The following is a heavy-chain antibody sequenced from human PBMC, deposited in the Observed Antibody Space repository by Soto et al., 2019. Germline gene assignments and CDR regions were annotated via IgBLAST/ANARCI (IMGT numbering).Heavy chain of an antibody. J-gene: IGHJ4*02. D-gene: IGHD3-22*01. CDR3: ARDNYDGSGHYFPDY. CDR1: GYTFSSYG. Sequence: QVQLAQSGAEVKKPGASVKVSCKASGYTFSSYGFTWVRQAPGQGLEWMGWISGYDGDTKYAQNFQARVTMTTDTSTSTAYMELRSLRSDDTAVYYCARDNYDGSGHYFPDYWGQGTLVTVSS. CDR2: ISGYDGDT. V-gene: IGHV1-18*01.